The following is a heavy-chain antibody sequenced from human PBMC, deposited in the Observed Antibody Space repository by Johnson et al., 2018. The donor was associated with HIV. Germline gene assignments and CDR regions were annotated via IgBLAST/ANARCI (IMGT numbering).Heavy chain of an antibody. J-gene: IGHJ3*02. V-gene: IGHV3-9*01. CDR1: GLTFNVYA. D-gene: IGHD1-26*01. CDR2: ISGGGGST. CDR3: ARESYLVYALDI. Sequence: VQLVESGGGLVQPGRSLRLSCAASGLTFNVYAMHWVRQAPGKGLEWVSGISGGGGSTDYADSVKGRFTISRDSAKNSLYLQMNSLRAEDTAVYYCARESYLVYALDIWGQGTMVTVSS.